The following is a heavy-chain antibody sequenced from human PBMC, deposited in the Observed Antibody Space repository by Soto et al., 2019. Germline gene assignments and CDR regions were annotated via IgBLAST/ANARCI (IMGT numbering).Heavy chain of an antibody. V-gene: IGHV3-48*02. CDR3: ARGLLEWQLNWFDP. CDR1: GFTFSTYS. D-gene: IGHD3-3*01. Sequence: GGSLRLSCAASGFTFSTYSMNWVRQAPGKGLEWVSYISSSSSTIYYADSVKGRFTISRDNAKNSLYLQMNSLRDEDTAVYYCARGLLEWQLNWFDPWGQGTLVTVSS. J-gene: IGHJ5*02. CDR2: ISSSSSTI.